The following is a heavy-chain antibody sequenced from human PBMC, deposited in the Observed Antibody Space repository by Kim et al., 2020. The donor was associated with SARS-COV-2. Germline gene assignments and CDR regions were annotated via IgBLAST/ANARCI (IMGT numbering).Heavy chain of an antibody. D-gene: IGHD2-2*01. CDR2: IYYSGST. J-gene: IGHJ4*02. Sequence: SETLSLTCTVSGGSISSSSYYWGWIRQPPGKGLEWIGSIYYSGSTYYNPSLKSRVTISVDTSKNQFSLKLSSVTAADTAVYYCARNSRIVVVPAAILAWGQGTLVTVSS. CDR1: GGSISSSSYY. CDR3: ARNSRIVVVPAAILA. V-gene: IGHV4-39*01.